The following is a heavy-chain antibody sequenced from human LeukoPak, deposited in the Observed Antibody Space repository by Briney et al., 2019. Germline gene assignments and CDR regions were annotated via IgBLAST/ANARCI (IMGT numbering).Heavy chain of an antibody. Sequence: GGSLRLSCAASGFTFSSYSMNWVRQAPGKGLEWVSSISSSSSYIYYADSVKGRFTISRDNSKNALYLQMNYLRAEDTAVYYCAKGASYYSFDPWGQGTQVAVSS. CDR3: AKGASYYSFDP. V-gene: IGHV3-21*04. CDR2: ISSSSSYI. J-gene: IGHJ5*02. D-gene: IGHD3-10*01. CDR1: GFTFSSYS.